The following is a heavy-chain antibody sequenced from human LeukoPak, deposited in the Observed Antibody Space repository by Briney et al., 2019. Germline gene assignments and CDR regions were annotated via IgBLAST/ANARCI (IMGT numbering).Heavy chain of an antibody. D-gene: IGHD6-6*01. CDR1: GFTFSNYE. J-gene: IGHJ4*02. CDR2: ISSSSSYI. V-gene: IGHV3-21*01. Sequence: PGGSLRLSCAASGFTFSNYEMNWVRQAPGKGLEWVSSISSSSSYIYYADSVKGRFTISRDNAKNSLYLQMNSLRAEDTAVYYCARDTLGQLVPGFADYWGQGTLVTVSS. CDR3: ARDTLGQLVPGFADY.